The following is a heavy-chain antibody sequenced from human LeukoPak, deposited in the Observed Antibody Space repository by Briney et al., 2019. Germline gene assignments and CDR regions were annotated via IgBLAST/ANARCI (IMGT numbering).Heavy chain of an antibody. CDR1: GGSISSYY. CDR2: IYYSGST. D-gene: IGHD3-10*01. CDR3: VMVRRTYGMDV. V-gene: IGHV4-59*01. Sequence: SETLSLTCTVSGGSISSYYWSWIRQPPGKGLEWIGYIYYSGSTNYNPSLKSRVTISVDTSKNQFSLKLSSVTAADTAVYYCVMVRRTYGMDVWGKGTTVTVSS. J-gene: IGHJ6*04.